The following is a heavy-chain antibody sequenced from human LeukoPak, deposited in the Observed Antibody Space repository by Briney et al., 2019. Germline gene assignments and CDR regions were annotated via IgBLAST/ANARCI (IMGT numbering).Heavy chain of an antibody. CDR3: AKDGGLWVSAHWGDS. Sequence: GGSLRLSCAASGFTVSSNYMSWVRQAPGKGLEWVSLIYSGGTTYYADSVQGRFTISRDNSKNTLFLQMNSLRAEDTAVYYCAKDGGLWVSAHWGDSWGRGTLVTVSS. CDR2: IYSGGTT. CDR1: GFTVSSNY. V-gene: IGHV3-53*01. J-gene: IGHJ4*02. D-gene: IGHD7-27*01.